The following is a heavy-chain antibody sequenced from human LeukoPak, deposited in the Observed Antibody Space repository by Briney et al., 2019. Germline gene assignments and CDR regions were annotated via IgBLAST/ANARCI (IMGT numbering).Heavy chain of an antibody. CDR2: IYYSGST. CDR1: GGSISSYY. D-gene: IGHD3-10*01. CDR3: ARVTGSYYSVYYFDY. Sequence: SETLSLTCSVSGGSISSYYWSWIRQPPGRGLEWIGYIYYSGSTNYNPSLKSRVTISVDTSKNQFSLKLSSVTAADTAVYYCARVTGSYYSVYYFDYWGQGTLVTVSS. V-gene: IGHV4-59*01. J-gene: IGHJ4*02.